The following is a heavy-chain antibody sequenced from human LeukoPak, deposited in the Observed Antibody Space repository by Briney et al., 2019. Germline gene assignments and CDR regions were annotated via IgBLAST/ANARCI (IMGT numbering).Heavy chain of an antibody. J-gene: IGHJ4*02. CDR2: ISSSSSYI. CDR3: ARDQGGYDSSGYYYEPYYFDY. Sequence: PGGSLRLSCAASGFTFSSYSMNWVRQAPGKGLEWVSSISSSSSYIYYADSVKGRFTISRNSAKNSLYLQMNSLRGEDTAVYYCARDQGGYDSSGYYYEPYYFDYWGQGTLVTVSS. CDR1: GFTFSSYS. V-gene: IGHV3-21*01. D-gene: IGHD3-22*01.